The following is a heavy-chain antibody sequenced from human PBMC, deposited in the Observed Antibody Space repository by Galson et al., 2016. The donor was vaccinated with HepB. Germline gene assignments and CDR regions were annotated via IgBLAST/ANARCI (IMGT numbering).Heavy chain of an antibody. CDR2: INGDGSGT. D-gene: IGHD5-18*01. Sequence: SLRLSCAASGFSFSSYWMHWVRQAPGKGLVWVSRINGDGSGTSYADYVKGRFTISRDNAKNTLYLQMNSLRAEDTAVYFCARRDIPMANDYWGQGVVVTVSS. CDR1: GFSFSSYW. V-gene: IGHV3-74*01. CDR3: ARRDIPMANDY. J-gene: IGHJ4*02.